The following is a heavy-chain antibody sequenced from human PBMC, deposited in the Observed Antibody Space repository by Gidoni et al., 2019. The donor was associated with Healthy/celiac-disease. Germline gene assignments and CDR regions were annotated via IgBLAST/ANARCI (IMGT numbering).Heavy chain of an antibody. CDR3: ARRERTTRYYYYGMDV. V-gene: IGHV4-39*01. Sequence: QLQLQESGPGLVKPSETLSLTCTVSGGSIRSSSYYWGWIRQPPGKGLEWIGSIYYSGSTYYNPSLKSRVTISVDTSKNQFSLKLSSVTAADTAVYYCARRERTTRYYYYGMDVWGQGTTVTVSS. D-gene: IGHD4-17*01. J-gene: IGHJ6*02. CDR2: IYYSGST. CDR1: GGSIRSSSYY.